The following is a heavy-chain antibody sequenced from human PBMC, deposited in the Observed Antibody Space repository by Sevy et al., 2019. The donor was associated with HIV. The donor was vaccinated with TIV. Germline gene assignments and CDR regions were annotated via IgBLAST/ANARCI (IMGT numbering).Heavy chain of an antibody. V-gene: IGHV3-23*01. J-gene: IGHJ4*02. CDR3: ARDGVTGDVGTFDY. Sequence: GGSLRLSCAASGFTFSNYAMSWVRQTPGKGLEWVSAISGSADATYYTDSVKGRFTISRDNSKNTVYLQMNSLRAEDTAVYYCARDGVTGDVGTFDYWGQGTLVTVSS. D-gene: IGHD1-20*01. CDR2: ISGSADAT. CDR1: GFTFSNYA.